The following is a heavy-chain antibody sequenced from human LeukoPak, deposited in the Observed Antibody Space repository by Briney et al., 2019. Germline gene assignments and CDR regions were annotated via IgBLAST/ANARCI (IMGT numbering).Heavy chain of an antibody. D-gene: IGHD3-22*01. CDR2: IRYDGSNK. Sequence: PGGSLRLSCAASVFTLSSYGMHRVRQAPGKGLEWVAFIRYDGSNKYYADSVKGRFTISRDNSKNTLYLQMNSLRAEDTAVYYCAKDPRRITMIVVVPDAFDIWGQGTMVTVSS. J-gene: IGHJ3*02. V-gene: IGHV3-30*02. CDR3: AKDPRRITMIVVVPDAFDI. CDR1: VFTLSSYG.